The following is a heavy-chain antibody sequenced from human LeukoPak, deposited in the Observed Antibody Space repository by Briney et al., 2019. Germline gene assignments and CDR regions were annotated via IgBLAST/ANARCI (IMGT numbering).Heavy chain of an antibody. CDR1: GYTFTSYG. CDR3: ARENYYDSSGYSLDY. V-gene: IGHV1-18*01. Sequence: ASVKVSCKASGYTFTSYGISWVRQAPGQGLEWMGWISAYNGNTNYAQKLQGRVTMTTDTSTSTAYMELRSLRSDDTAVYYCARENYYDSSGYSLDYWGQGTLVPVSS. CDR2: ISAYNGNT. D-gene: IGHD3-22*01. J-gene: IGHJ4*02.